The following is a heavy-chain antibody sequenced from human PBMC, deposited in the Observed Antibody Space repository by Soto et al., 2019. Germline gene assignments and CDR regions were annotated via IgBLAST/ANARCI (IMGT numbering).Heavy chain of an antibody. V-gene: IGHV3-30*18. J-gene: IGHJ4*02. Sequence: GGSLRLSCAASGFTFDIYGMHWVRQAPDKGLEWVALISYDGSNQYYADSVKGRFTISRDNSKNTLFLQMNSLRADDTAVYYCAKDQASGQGSFDSWGQGTMVTVSS. CDR3: AKDQASGQGSFDS. CDR1: GFTFDIYG. CDR2: ISYDGSNQ.